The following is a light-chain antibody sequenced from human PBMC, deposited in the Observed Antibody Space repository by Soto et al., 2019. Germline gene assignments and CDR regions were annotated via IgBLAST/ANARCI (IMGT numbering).Light chain of an antibody. CDR1: SSDVGGYNY. CDR2: EAS. Sequence: QSALTQPPSASGSPGQSVTISCTGTSSDVGGYNYVSWYQQHPGKAPKLMISEASKRPSGVPDRFSGSKSGNTASLTVSGLQAEDEADYYCSSFAGNNNLVFGGGTKLTVL. J-gene: IGLJ2*01. V-gene: IGLV2-8*01. CDR3: SSFAGNNNLV.